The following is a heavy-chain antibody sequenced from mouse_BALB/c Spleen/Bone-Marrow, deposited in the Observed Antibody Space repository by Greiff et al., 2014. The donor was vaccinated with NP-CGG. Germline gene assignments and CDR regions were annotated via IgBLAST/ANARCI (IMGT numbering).Heavy chain of an antibody. CDR2: IRNKPNGYTT. J-gene: IGHJ2*01. D-gene: IGHD5-1*01. CDR3: ARDYSGYFDF. V-gene: IGHV7-3*02. Sequence: EVQRVESGGGLVQPGGSLRLSCTTSGFTFTDYFMTWVRQPPGKALEWLGFIRNKPNGYTTEYNPSVKGRFTISRDNSQGILYLQMNTLRAEDSAIYYCARDYSGYFDFWGQGTTHTVSS. CDR1: GFTFTDYF.